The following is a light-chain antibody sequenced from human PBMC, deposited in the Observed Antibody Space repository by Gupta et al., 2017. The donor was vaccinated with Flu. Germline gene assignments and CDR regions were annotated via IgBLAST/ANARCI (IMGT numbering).Light chain of an antibody. CDR1: QTVGSN. V-gene: IGKV3-15*01. CDR2: GAS. Sequence: EIVMTQSPATLSVSPGERVSVSCRASQTVGSNLAWYQQKPGQAPRLLIYGASTRATGIPASFSGSGSGTEFTLIISSLQSEDFAVYYCQQYNNWPLLTFGGGTKVEIK. CDR3: QQYNNWPLLT. J-gene: IGKJ4*01.